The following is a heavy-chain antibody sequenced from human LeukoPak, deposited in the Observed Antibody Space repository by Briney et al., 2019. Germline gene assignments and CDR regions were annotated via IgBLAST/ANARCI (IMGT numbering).Heavy chain of an antibody. Sequence: GGSLRLSCAASGFTFSSYAMHWVRQAPGKGLEWVAVISYDGSNKYYADSVKGRFTISRDNSKNTLYLQMNSLRAEDTAVYYCAKGHHKSVRRPRYYFDYWGQGTLVTVSS. J-gene: IGHJ4*02. CDR3: AKGHHKSVRRPRYYFDY. V-gene: IGHV3-30*04. CDR2: ISYDGSNK. D-gene: IGHD1-1*01. CDR1: GFTFSSYA.